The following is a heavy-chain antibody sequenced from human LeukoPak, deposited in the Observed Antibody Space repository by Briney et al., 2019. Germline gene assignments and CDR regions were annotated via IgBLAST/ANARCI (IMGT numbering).Heavy chain of an antibody. CDR2: ISGTGGST. D-gene: IGHD3-16*01. J-gene: IGHJ4*02. Sequence: PGGSLRLSCAASEFTFSTYAMSWVRQAPGKGLEWVSIISGTGGSTYYADSVKGRFTISRDNSKNMLYLQMNSLRAEDTALYYCANDHGSWAPVDYWGQGTLVTVSS. V-gene: IGHV3-23*01. CDR1: EFTFSTYA. CDR3: ANDHGSWAPVDY.